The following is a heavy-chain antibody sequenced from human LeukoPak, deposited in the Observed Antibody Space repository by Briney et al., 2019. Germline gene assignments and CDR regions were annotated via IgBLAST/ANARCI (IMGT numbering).Heavy chain of an antibody. J-gene: IGHJ2*01. CDR2: ISGSSYYI. V-gene: IGHV3-21*04. CDR3: AKMGQWELLGYFDL. D-gene: IGHD1-26*01. CDR1: GFTFSSYS. Sequence: PGGSLRLSCAASGFTFSSYSMNWVRQAPGKGLEWVSSISGSSYYIYYADSVKGRFTISRDNAKNSLYLQMNSLRAEDTAVYYCAKMGQWELLGYFDLWGRGTLVTVSS.